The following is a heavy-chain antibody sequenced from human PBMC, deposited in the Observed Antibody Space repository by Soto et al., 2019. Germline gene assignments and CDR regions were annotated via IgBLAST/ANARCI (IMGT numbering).Heavy chain of an antibody. V-gene: IGHV3-23*01. CDR1: GFTFSSYA. Sequence: EVQLLESGGGLVQPGGSLRLSCAASGFTFSSYAMSWVRQAPGKGLEWVSAISGSGGSTYYADSVKGRFTISRDNSKNTLYLQMNSLRAKDTAVYYCAKDAPSCSGGSCYLSHYFDYWGQGTLVTVSS. CDR2: ISGSGGST. J-gene: IGHJ4*02. D-gene: IGHD2-15*01. CDR3: AKDAPSCSGGSCYLSHYFDY.